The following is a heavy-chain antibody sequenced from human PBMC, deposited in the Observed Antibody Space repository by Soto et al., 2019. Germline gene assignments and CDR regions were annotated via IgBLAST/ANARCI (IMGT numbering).Heavy chain of an antibody. CDR3: AKSRDAYNFYFYYGMDV. CDR2: ILYDGSNK. D-gene: IGHD1-1*01. J-gene: IGHJ6*02. CDR1: GFTFRNYG. Sequence: ESGGGVVQPGTSLRLSCAASGFTFRNYGMHWVRQTPGKGLEWVALILYDGSNKYYADSVKGRFTISRDNSKNTLYLQVSSLRAEDTAVYYCAKSRDAYNFYFYYGMDVWGQGTSVTVSS. V-gene: IGHV3-30*18.